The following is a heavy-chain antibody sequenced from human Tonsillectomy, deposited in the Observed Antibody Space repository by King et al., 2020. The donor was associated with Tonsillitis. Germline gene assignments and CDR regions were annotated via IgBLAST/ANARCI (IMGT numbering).Heavy chain of an antibody. J-gene: IGHJ4*02. Sequence: QLVQSGAEAKKPGASVKVSCKASGYTFTGYFMHWVRQPPGQGLEWLGWINPLSGCTNYAQNFQGGVTMTRDTSSSTVYMELICLRSDDTAVYCCARDRGSGWYGYGGQGTLVTVSS. CDR1: GYTFTGYF. D-gene: IGHD6-19*01. V-gene: IGHV1-2*02. CDR2: INPLSGCT. CDR3: ARDRGSGWYGY.